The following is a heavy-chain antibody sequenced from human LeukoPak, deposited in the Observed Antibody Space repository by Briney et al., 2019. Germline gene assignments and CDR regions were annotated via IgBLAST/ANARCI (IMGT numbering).Heavy chain of an antibody. V-gene: IGHV3-43*02. J-gene: IGHJ4*02. D-gene: IGHD2-15*01. CDR2: ISGDGGST. CDR1: GFTFNDYA. CDR3: GTDCSGNRCYSL. Sequence: GGSLRLSCAVSGFTFNDYAMNWVRQAPGKGLEWVSFISGDGGSTYYADSVKGRFTISRDNSRNSLYLQMNSLRLGDTALYYCGTDCSGNRCYSLWGQGTLVTVSS.